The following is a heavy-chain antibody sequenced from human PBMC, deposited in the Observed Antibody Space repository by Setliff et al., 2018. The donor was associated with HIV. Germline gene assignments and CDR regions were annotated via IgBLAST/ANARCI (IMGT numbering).Heavy chain of an antibody. J-gene: IGHJ5*02. D-gene: IGHD3-22*01. V-gene: IGHV4-38-2*02. CDR1: GYSISSGYY. CDR3: ARGNDRNGYYINWFDP. Sequence: SETLSLTCSVSGYSISSGYYWSWVRQPPGKGLEWIATIHHSGTTYYNPSLKSLVTISVDTSKNHFSLNVNSVTAADTAVYSCARGNDRNGYYINWFDPWGQGTLVTVSS. CDR2: IHHSGTT.